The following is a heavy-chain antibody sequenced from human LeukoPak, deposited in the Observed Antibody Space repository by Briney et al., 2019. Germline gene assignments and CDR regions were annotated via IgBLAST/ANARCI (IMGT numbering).Heavy chain of an antibody. J-gene: IGHJ4*02. CDR1: GFTFSDYY. D-gene: IGHD3-10*01. CDR3: AKDDYYGSGSYSAY. CDR2: IRYDGSNK. V-gene: IGHV3-30*02. Sequence: GGSLRLSCAASGFTFSDYYMSWVRQAPGKGLEWVAFIRYDGSNKYYADSVKGRFTISRDNSKNTLYLQMNSLRAEDTAVYYCAKDDYYGSGSYSAYWGQGTLVTVSS.